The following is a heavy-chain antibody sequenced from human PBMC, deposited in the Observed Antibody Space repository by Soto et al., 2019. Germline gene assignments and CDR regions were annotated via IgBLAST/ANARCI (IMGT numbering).Heavy chain of an antibody. V-gene: IGHV1-8*01. J-gene: IGHJ5*02. CDR3: ARMATSGTLNWFDP. Sequence: ASVKVSCKASGYTFGNNDISLVRHATGQGLEWMGWMNPNSGNTGYAQKFQGRVTMTRNTSMTTAYLELSSLRSDDTAIYYCARMATSGTLNWFDPWRQGTLVTVSA. CDR2: MNPNSGNT. CDR1: GYTFGNND.